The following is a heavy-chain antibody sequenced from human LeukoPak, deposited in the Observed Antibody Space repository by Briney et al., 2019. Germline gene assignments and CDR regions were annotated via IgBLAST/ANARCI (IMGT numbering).Heavy chain of an antibody. CDR2: ISGSGGST. Sequence: GGSLRLSCAASGFTFSSYAMSWVRQAPGKGLEWVSAISGSGGSTYYADSVKGRFTISRDNSKNTLYLQMNSLRAEDTAVYYCAKDHYYYGSGSKDPFDYWGQGTLVTVSS. V-gene: IGHV3-23*01. CDR3: AKDHYYYGSGSKDPFDY. J-gene: IGHJ4*02. D-gene: IGHD3-10*01. CDR1: GFTFSSYA.